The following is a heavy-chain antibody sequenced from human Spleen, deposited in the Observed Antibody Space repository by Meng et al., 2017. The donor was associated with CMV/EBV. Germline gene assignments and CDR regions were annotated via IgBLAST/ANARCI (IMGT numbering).Heavy chain of an antibody. D-gene: IGHD3-3*01. V-gene: IGHV3-7*01. Sequence: GESLKISCAASGVSFSNYWMSWVRQAPGKGLDWVANIGQRGGDRDYAGSVRGRFTISRDNAKNTLYLQMNSLRVEDTAVYYCVPHDFPMDVWGPGTPLTVSS. CDR1: GVSFSNYW. CDR3: VPHDFPMDV. J-gene: IGHJ6*02. CDR2: IGQRGGDR.